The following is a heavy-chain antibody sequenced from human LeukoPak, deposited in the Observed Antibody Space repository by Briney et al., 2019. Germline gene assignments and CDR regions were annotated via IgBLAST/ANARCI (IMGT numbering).Heavy chain of an antibody. V-gene: IGHV3-20*04. CDR2: ITWNGGNT. CDR1: GFTFSSYW. Sequence: GGSLRLSCTASGFTFSSYWMSWVRQAPGEGLEWVSGITWNGGNTGFGDSVKGRFTISRDNAKNSLYLQMNNLRAEDTALYYCARRIAVAGGGIAFDLWGQGTMVTVSS. D-gene: IGHD6-19*01. J-gene: IGHJ3*01. CDR3: ARRIAVAGGGIAFDL.